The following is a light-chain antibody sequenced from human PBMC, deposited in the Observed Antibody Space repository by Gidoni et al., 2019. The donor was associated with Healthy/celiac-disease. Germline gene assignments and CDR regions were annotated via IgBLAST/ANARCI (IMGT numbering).Light chain of an antibody. CDR2: KAS. Sequence: DIQMTQSPSTLSASVGDRVTITCRASQSISSWLAWYQQKPGNDPKLLIYKASSLESGVPSRFSGSGSGTEFTLTISSLQPDDFATYYCQQYNSYSWTFGQGTKVEIK. CDR1: QSISSW. J-gene: IGKJ1*01. V-gene: IGKV1-5*03. CDR3: QQYNSYSWT.